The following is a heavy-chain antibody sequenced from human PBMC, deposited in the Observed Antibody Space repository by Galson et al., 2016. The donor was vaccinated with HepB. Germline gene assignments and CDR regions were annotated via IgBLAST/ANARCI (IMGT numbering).Heavy chain of an antibody. V-gene: IGHV4-34*01. Sequence: LSLTCAVYGGSLSGYYWTWIRQPPGQGLEWIGEINHSGSTNYNPSLKSRVTIFVDTSKKQFSLRLNSVTAADTAVYYCARVGGSYFNRFDPWGQGTLVTVSS. J-gene: IGHJ5*02. CDR3: ARVGGSYFNRFDP. CDR1: GGSLSGYY. CDR2: INHSGST. D-gene: IGHD3-16*01.